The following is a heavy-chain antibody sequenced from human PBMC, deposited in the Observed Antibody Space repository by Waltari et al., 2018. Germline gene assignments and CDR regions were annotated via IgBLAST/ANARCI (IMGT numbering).Heavy chain of an antibody. V-gene: IGHV1-8*01. CDR2: MKPNSGDT. Sequence: QVQLVQSGAEVKKPGASVKVSCKASGYTFATYALNWVRQAPGQGLEWMGWMKPNSGDTGYAQKFQGRVTLTRDTSIGTAYMELNSLNSEDTAVYYCARDYGGNSGWFDPWGQGTLVTVSS. CDR1: GYTFATYA. D-gene: IGHD4-17*01. CDR3: ARDYGGNSGWFDP. J-gene: IGHJ5*02.